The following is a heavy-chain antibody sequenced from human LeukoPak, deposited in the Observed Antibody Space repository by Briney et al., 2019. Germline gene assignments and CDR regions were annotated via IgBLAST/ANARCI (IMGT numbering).Heavy chain of an antibody. CDR2: INPNSGGT. V-gene: IGHV1-2*02. D-gene: IGHD5-18*01. Sequence: ASVKVSCKASGYTFTGYYMHWVRQAPGQGLEWMGWINPNSGGTNYAQKFQGRVTMTRDTSISTAYMELSRLRSDDTAVYYCARSGYSYGYYYYYYMDVWSKGTTVTISS. CDR1: GYTFTGYY. J-gene: IGHJ6*03. CDR3: ARSGYSYGYYYYYYMDV.